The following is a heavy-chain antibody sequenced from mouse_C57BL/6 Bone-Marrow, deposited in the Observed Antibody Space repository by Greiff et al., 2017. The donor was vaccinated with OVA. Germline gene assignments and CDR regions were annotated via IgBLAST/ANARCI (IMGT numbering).Heavy chain of an antibody. CDR1: GLTFSDYY. CDR3: ARHRYWGVAY. D-gene: IGHD4-1*01. Sequence: EVKLMESGGGLVQPGGSLKLSCAASGLTFSDYYMYWVRQTPEKRLEWVAYISNGGGSTYYPDTVKGRFTISRDNAKNTLYLQMSRLKSEDTAMYYCARHRYWGVAYWGQGTLVTVSA. J-gene: IGHJ3*01. CDR2: ISNGGGST. V-gene: IGHV5-12*01.